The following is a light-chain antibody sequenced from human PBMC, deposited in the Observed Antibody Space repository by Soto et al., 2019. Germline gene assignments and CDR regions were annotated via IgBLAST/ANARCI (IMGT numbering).Light chain of an antibody. CDR3: QKSYSTPLT. Sequence: EIVFTPSPATLSLSPGERATLSCRASQSVSSYLAWYQQKPGQAPRLLIYGASTRATGIPARFSGSGPGTEFTLTISSMKTEDFATYYCQKSYSTPLTVGGGKKGDIK. J-gene: IGKJ4*01. V-gene: IGKV3-11*01. CDR1: QSVSSY. CDR2: GAS.